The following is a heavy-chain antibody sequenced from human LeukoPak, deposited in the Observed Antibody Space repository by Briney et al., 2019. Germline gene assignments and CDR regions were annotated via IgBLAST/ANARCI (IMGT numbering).Heavy chain of an antibody. D-gene: IGHD6-19*01. CDR3: AKDLSIGVAGTGNY. Sequence: PGGSLRLSCAASGFTFSSYAMSWVRQAPGKGLEWVSDISGSGGSTYYADSVKGRFTISRDNSKNTLYLQMNSLRAEDTAVYYCAKDLSIGVAGTGNYWGQGTLVTVSS. J-gene: IGHJ4*02. CDR2: ISGSGGST. V-gene: IGHV3-23*01. CDR1: GFTFSSYA.